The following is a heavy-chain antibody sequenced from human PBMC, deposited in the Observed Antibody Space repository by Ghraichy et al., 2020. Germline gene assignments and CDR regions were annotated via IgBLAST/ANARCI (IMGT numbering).Heavy chain of an antibody. D-gene: IGHD3-3*01. CDR3: ANDLSWRYDF. V-gene: IGHV3-74*01. Sequence: GESLRLSCAASGFTFSNYWMHWVRQVPGKGLVWVARTNEYGTFVNYADSVKGRFTISRDNAKDTLYLQMNGLTAEDAAVYYCANDLSWRYDFWGPGTLVTVSS. CDR1: GFTFSNYW. J-gene: IGHJ4*02. CDR2: TNEYGTFV.